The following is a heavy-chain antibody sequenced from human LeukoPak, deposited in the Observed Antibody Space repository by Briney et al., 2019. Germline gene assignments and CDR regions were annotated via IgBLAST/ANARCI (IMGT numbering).Heavy chain of an antibody. Sequence: PGGSLRLSCAASGFTFSSYAMSWVRQAPGKGLEWVSAISGSGGTTYYADSVKGRFTISRDYSKNTLYLQMNSLRAEDTAAYFCAKSFYYDSGSYSGDYWGQGTLVTVSS. CDR1: GFTFSSYA. J-gene: IGHJ4*02. V-gene: IGHV3-23*01. D-gene: IGHD3-10*01. CDR2: ISGSGGTT. CDR3: AKSFYYDSGSYSGDY.